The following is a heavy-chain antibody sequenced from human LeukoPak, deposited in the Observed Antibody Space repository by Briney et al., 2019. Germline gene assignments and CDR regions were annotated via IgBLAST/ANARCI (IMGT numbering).Heavy chain of an antibody. CDR2: TYYRSKWYY. V-gene: IGHV6-1*01. CDR1: GDSVSSISVA. CDR3: ALARSEYHYGMDV. J-gene: IGHJ6*02. Sequence: SQTLSLTCAISGDSVSSISVAWNWIRQSPSRGLEWLGRTYYRSKWYYEYAVSEKGRININPDPSKNQFSLQLNSVTPEDTAVYYCALARSEYHYGMDVWGQGTTVTVSS.